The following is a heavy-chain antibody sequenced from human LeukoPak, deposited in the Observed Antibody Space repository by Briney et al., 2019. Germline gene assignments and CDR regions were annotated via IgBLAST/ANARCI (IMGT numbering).Heavy chain of an antibody. V-gene: IGHV3-7*01. Sequence: GGSLRLSCAASGFTFSSYWMSWVRQAPGKGLEWVANIKQDGSEKYYVDSVKGRFTISRDNAKNSLYLQMNSLRAEDTAVYYCATRPYGSSWYPHYWGQGTLVTVSS. D-gene: IGHD6-13*01. CDR3: ATRPYGSSWYPHY. CDR1: GFTFSSYW. J-gene: IGHJ4*02. CDR2: IKQDGSEK.